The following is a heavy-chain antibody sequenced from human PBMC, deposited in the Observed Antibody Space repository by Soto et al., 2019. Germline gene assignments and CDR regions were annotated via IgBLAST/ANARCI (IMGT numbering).Heavy chain of an antibody. CDR3: ASPHPPLISVFLFHS. Sequence: QVQLVQSGAEVKKPGSSVKVSCKASGGTFSSYTISWVRQAPGQGLEWMGRIIPILGITNYAQKFQGRVTITADKSTSTASMQLTTLRSPATAVYYCASPHPPLISVFLFHSWGQVTLVTVSS. CDR2: IIPILGIT. J-gene: IGHJ4*02. V-gene: IGHV1-69*02. CDR1: GGTFSSYT. D-gene: IGHD2-21*01.